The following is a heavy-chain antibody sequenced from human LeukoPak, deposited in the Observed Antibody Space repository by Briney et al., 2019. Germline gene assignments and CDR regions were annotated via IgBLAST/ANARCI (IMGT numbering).Heavy chain of an antibody. D-gene: IGHD6-19*01. CDR1: GFTVSSNY. CDR3: ARLVISSGWSFDY. J-gene: IGHJ4*02. V-gene: IGHV3-53*01. CDR2: IYSGGST. Sequence: GGSLRLSCAASGFTVSSNYMSWVRQAPGKGLEWVSVIYSGGSTYYADSVKGRFTISRDNSKNTLYLQMNSLRAEDTAVYYCARLVISSGWSFDYWGQGTLVTVSS.